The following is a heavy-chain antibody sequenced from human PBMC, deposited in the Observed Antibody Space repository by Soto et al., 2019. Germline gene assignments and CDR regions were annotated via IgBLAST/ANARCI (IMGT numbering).Heavy chain of an antibody. V-gene: IGHV3-23*01. J-gene: IGHJ6*02. Sequence: EVQLLESGGGLVQPGGSLRLSCAASGFTFSSCAMGWVRQAPGKGLEWVSDIIDSGGSTYYAHSVKGRFTISRDNSKSTLYRQMNSLRAEDTALSYCGKGRSYYYYYGVDVWGQGTTVTVSS. CDR2: IIDSGGST. CDR3: GKGRSYYYYYGVDV. CDR1: GFTFSSCA.